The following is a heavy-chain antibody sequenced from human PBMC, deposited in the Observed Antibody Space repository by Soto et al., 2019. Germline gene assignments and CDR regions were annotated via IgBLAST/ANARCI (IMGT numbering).Heavy chain of an antibody. Sequence: ASVKVSCKASGYTLTGYYMHWVRQAPGQGLEWMGWINPNSGGTNYAQKFQGWVTMTRDTSISTAYMELSRLRSDDTAVYYCARSIVAVAGDYYYYYGMDVWGQGTTVTVSS. CDR2: INPNSGGT. CDR3: ARSIVAVAGDYYYYYGMDV. CDR1: GYTLTGYY. D-gene: IGHD6-19*01. J-gene: IGHJ6*02. V-gene: IGHV1-2*04.